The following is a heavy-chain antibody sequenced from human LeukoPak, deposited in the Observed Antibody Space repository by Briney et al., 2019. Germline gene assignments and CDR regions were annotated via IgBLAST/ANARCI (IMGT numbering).Heavy chain of an antibody. V-gene: IGHV1-69*06. CDR1: GGTFSSYA. D-gene: IGHD3-16*02. Sequence: SVKVSCKASGGTFSSYAISWVRQAPGQGLEWMGGIIPIFGTANYAQKFQGRVTITADKSTSTAYMELSSLRSEDTAVYYCARAPLSGVWGSYRYGYYFDYWGQGTLVTVSS. J-gene: IGHJ4*02. CDR3: ARAPLSGVWGSYRYGYYFDY. CDR2: IIPIFGTA.